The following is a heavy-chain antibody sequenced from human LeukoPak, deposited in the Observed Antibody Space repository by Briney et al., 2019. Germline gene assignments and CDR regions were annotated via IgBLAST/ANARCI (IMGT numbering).Heavy chain of an antibody. CDR2: ISWNSGSI. CDR3: ARFPPGEYSSSWYHQEAFDI. V-gene: IGHV3-9*01. Sequence: GRSLRLSCAASGFTFDVYAMHWVRQAPGKGLEWVSGISWNSGSIGYADSVKGRFTISRDNAKNSLYLQMNSLRAEDTALYYCARFPPGEYSSSWYHQEAFDIWGQGTMVTVSS. D-gene: IGHD6-13*01. CDR1: GFTFDVYA. J-gene: IGHJ3*02.